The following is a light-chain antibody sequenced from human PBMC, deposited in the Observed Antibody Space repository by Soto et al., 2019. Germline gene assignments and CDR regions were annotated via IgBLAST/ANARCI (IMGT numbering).Light chain of an antibody. CDR2: WAS. CDR3: QQYYSTPPT. J-gene: IGKJ1*01. Sequence: DIVMTQSPDSLAVSLGERATINCKSSQSVLYSSNNKNYLAWYQQKPGQPPQLLIYWASTRESGVPDRFSGSGFVTDFTLTVSSLQAEDVAVYYCQQYYSTPPTFGQGTKVEI. CDR1: QSVLYSSNNKNY. V-gene: IGKV4-1*01.